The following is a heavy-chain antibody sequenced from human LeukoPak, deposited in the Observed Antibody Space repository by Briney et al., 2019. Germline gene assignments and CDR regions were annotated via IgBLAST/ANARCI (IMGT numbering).Heavy chain of an antibody. D-gene: IGHD1-14*01. CDR2: IYSGGST. CDR1: GFTVSSNY. J-gene: IGHJ6*03. CDR3: ARAMGTSTYYYYYMDV. Sequence: TGGSLRLSCAASGFTVSSNYMSWVRQAPGKGLEWVSVIYSGGSTYCADSVKGRFTISRDNSKNTLYLQMNSLRAEDTAVYYCARAMGTSTYYYYYMDVWGKGTTVTVSS. V-gene: IGHV3-53*01.